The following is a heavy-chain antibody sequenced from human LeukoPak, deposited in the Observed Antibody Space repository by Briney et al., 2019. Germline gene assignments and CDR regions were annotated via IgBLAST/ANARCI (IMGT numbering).Heavy chain of an antibody. V-gene: IGHV3-30*02. D-gene: IGHD3-22*01. CDR3: AKDPRRYYYDSSGYYFDY. CDR2: IRYDGNNK. CDR1: GFTFSDYS. J-gene: IGHJ4*02. Sequence: GGSLRLSCAASGFTFSDYSMHWVRQAPGKGLNWVAFIRYDGNNKYYADSVKGRFTISRDNSKNTLYLQMNSLRAEDTAVYYCAKDPRRYYYDSSGYYFDYWGQGTLVTVSS.